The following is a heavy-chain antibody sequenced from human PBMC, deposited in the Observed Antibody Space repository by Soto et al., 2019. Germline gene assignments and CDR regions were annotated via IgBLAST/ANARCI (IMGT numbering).Heavy chain of an antibody. V-gene: IGHV1-69*01. Sequence: QVQLVQSGAEVKKPGSSMKVSCKASGGNFSSDVISWVRQAPGQGLEWMGGIIPIFRTTHYAQKFQGRVRVTTDESASTVSLELSSLRSETTAIYYSTTGPLNASGGVNYWGQGALINVSS. CDR3: TTGPLNASGGVNY. D-gene: IGHD3-10*01. J-gene: IGHJ4*02. CDR2: IIPIFRTT. CDR1: GGNFSSDV.